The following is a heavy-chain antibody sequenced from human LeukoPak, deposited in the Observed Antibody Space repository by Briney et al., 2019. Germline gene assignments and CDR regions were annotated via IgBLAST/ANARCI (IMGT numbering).Heavy chain of an antibody. CDR2: IKKTGSET. Sequence: GGSLRLSCTASGFTFSRHWISWIRQAPGKGLEWVAYIKKTGSETYYVDSVKGRFTITRDNTRNSLFLQMYSLRAEDTAVYFCAREDGYCSGGNCYSYFDSWGQGTLVTVSA. CDR3: AREDGYCSGGNCYSYFDS. V-gene: IGHV3-7*01. J-gene: IGHJ4*02. CDR1: GFTFSRHW. D-gene: IGHD2-15*01.